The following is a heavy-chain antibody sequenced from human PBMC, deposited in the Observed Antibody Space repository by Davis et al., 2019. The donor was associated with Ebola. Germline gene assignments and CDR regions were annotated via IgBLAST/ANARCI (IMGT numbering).Heavy chain of an antibody. CDR1: GFTFSSYG. Sequence: GGSLRLSCAASGFTFSSYGMHWVRQAPGKGLEWVAVIWYDGSNKYYADSVKGRFTISRDNSKNTLYLQMNSLRAGDTAVYYCARGTGGYYYYGMDVWGQGTTVTVSS. V-gene: IGHV3-33*01. CDR2: IWYDGSNK. D-gene: IGHD2-15*01. CDR3: ARGTGGYYYYGMDV. J-gene: IGHJ6*02.